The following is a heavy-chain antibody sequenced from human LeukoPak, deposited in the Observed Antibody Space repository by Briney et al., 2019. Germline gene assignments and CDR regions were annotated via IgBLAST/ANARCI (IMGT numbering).Heavy chain of an antibody. V-gene: IGHV1-2*02. CDR1: GYSFTGYY. D-gene: IGHD6-13*01. CDR3: ASALNSRSSSC. Sequence: ASVKVSCKASGYSFTGYYMHWVRQAPGQGLEWMGWISPNSGCTNYAQKFQGRVTMTTDTTISTAYMELSRLRSDDTAVYYCASALNSRSSSCWGQGTLVTVSS. J-gene: IGHJ4*02. CDR2: ISPNSGCT.